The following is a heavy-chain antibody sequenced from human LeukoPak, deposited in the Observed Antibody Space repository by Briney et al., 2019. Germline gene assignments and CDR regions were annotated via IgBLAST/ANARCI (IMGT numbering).Heavy chain of an antibody. V-gene: IGHV4-34*01. CDR2: INHSGST. J-gene: IGHJ2*01. Sequence: SETLSLTCAVDGGSFSGYYWRWIRQPPGKGLEWIGEINHSGSTNFNPSLKSRVTISVDTSKNQFSLKMSSVTAADTAVYYCARGLESCSSTSCYTYWYFDLWGRGTLVTVSS. CDR1: GGSFSGYY. CDR3: ARGLESCSSTSCYTYWYFDL. D-gene: IGHD2-2*02.